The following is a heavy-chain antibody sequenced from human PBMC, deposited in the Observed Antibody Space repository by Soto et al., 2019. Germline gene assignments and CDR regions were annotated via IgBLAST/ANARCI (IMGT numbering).Heavy chain of an antibody. Sequence: SETLSLTCTVSGGSISSYYWSWIRQPPGKGLEWIGYIYYSGSTNYNPSLKSRVTISVDTSKNQFSLKLSSVTAADTAVYYCARDQWLVLGAFDIWGQGTMVTVSS. CDR3: ARDQWLVLGAFDI. D-gene: IGHD6-19*01. V-gene: IGHV4-59*01. CDR2: IYYSGST. J-gene: IGHJ3*02. CDR1: GGSISSYY.